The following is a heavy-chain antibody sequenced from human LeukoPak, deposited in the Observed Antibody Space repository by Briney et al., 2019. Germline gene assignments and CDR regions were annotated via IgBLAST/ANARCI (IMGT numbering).Heavy chain of an antibody. CDR2: IYPFDSDT. Sequence: GESLKISCKGSGYSFTNYWIGWVRQMPGRGLEWMGIIYPFDSDTRYSPSFQGQVAISADKSISTAYLQWSSLKASDTAMYYCATFPYGDYSIDFWGQGTLVTVSS. CDR3: ATFPYGDYSIDF. CDR1: GYSFTNYW. D-gene: IGHD4-17*01. J-gene: IGHJ4*02. V-gene: IGHV5-51*01.